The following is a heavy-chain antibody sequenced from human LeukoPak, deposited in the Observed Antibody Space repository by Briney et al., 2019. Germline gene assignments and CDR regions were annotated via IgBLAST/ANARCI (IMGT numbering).Heavy chain of an antibody. CDR2: INHSGST. Sequence: SETLSLTCAVYGGSFSGYYWSWIRQPPGKGLEWIGEINHSGSTNYNPSLKSRVTISVDTSKNQFSLKLSSVTAADTAVYYCATLFSPLRGVIRESYYYGMDVWGQGTTVTVSS. V-gene: IGHV4-34*01. J-gene: IGHJ6*02. CDR3: ATLFSPLRGVIRESYYYGMDV. CDR1: GGSFSGYY. D-gene: IGHD3-10*01.